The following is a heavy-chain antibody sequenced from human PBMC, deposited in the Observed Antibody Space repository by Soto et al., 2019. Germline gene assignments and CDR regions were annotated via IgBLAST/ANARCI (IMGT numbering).Heavy chain of an antibody. V-gene: IGHV4-59*01. J-gene: IGHJ4*02. CDR3: ARESSSGWFDY. Sequence: SETLSLTCTVSGGSISSYYWSWIRQPPGKGLEWIGYIYYSGSTNYNPSLKSRVTISVDTSKNQFSLKLSSVTAADTAVYYCARESSSGWFDYWGQGTLVTVSS. CDR1: GGSISSYY. CDR2: IYYSGST. D-gene: IGHD6-19*01.